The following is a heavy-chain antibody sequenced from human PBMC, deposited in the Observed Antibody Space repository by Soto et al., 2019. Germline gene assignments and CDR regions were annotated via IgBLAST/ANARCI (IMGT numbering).Heavy chain of an antibody. CDR3: ARSSGVTIFGVVISFVFDP. V-gene: IGHV1-8*01. J-gene: IGHJ5*02. D-gene: IGHD3-3*01. CDR1: GYTFTSYD. Sequence: QVQLVQSGAEVKKPGASVKVSCKASGYTFTSYDINWVRQATGQGLEWMVWLNPNSGNTGYAQKCQGRVTMTRNTSRSTAYMALSSLRSEDTAVYYCARSSGVTIFGVVISFVFDPWGQGTLVTVSS. CDR2: LNPNSGNT.